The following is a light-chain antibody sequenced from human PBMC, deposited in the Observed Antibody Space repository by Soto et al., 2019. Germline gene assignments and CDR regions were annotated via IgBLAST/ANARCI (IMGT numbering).Light chain of an antibody. CDR1: QSVSSN. CDR3: QQYNNCPQP. Sequence: ERVMTQSPATLSVSPGERATLSCRASQSVSSNLAWYQQKPGQAPRLLIYGASTRATGIPARLSGSGSGTEFTLTISSLQSEDFAVYYCQQYNNCPQPVGQGTMVDIX. CDR2: GAS. J-gene: IGKJ1*01. V-gene: IGKV3-15*01.